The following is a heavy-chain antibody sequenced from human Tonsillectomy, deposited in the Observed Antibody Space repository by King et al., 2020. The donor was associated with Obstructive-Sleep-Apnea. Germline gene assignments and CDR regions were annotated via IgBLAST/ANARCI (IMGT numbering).Heavy chain of an antibody. CDR1: GFTFSSYS. CDR2: ISSSSSYI. V-gene: IGHV3-21*01. CDR3: ARALPGDPQLFYYYYGMDV. J-gene: IGHJ6*02. D-gene: IGHD7-27*01. Sequence: VQLVESGGGLVKPGGSLRLSCAASGFTFSSYSMNWVRQAPGKGLEWVSSISSSSSYIYYADSVTGRFTISRDNAKNSLYLQMNSLRAEDTAVYYCARALPGDPQLFYYYYGMDVWGQGTTVTVSS.